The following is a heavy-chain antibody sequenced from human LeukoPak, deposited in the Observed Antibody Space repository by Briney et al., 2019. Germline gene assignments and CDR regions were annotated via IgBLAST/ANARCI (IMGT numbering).Heavy chain of an antibody. V-gene: IGHV3-23*01. D-gene: IGHD3-10*01. Sequence: GGSLRLSCAASGFTFTYAWMSWVRQAPGKGLEWVSVIRGSGDITYYADSVKGRFTISRDNSKNTLDLQMNSLRAEDTAVYYCAKRLYSGSGSYYISPDDYWGQGSLVTVSS. CDR2: IRGSGDIT. CDR1: GFTFTYAW. J-gene: IGHJ4*02. CDR3: AKRLYSGSGSYYISPDDY.